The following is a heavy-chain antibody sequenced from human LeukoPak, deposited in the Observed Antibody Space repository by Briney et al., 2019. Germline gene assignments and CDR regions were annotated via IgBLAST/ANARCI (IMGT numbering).Heavy chain of an antibody. CDR1: GGTFSSYA. Sequence: SVKVSCKASGGTFSSYAISWVRQAPGQGLERMGRIIPILGIANYAQKFQGRVTITADKSTSTAYMELSSLRSEDTAVYYCARAPLNYYDSSGYDYWGQGTLVTVSS. J-gene: IGHJ4*02. CDR3: ARAPLNYYDSSGYDY. D-gene: IGHD3-22*01. V-gene: IGHV1-69*04. CDR2: IIPILGIA.